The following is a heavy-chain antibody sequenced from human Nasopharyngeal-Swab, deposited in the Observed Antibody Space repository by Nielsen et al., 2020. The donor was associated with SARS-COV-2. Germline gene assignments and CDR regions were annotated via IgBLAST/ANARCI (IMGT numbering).Heavy chain of an antibody. D-gene: IGHD3-9*01. CDR1: GFTFSSYP. Sequence: GGSLRLSCEASGFTFSSYPMQWVRRAPGKGLEWVSVISYGGGDEHYADSVKGRFTISRDNSKNTLYRKMNSLTVDDTAVYYCARSYNPGGFGWLLSNDWGQGTLVTVSS. V-gene: IGHV3-30*04. CDR2: ISYGGGDE. J-gene: IGHJ4*02. CDR3: ARSYNPGGFGWLLSND.